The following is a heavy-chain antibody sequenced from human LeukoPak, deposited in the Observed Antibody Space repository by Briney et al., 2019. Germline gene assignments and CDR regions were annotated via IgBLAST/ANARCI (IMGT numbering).Heavy chain of an antibody. Sequence: ASVKVSCKASGYTFTGYCMHWVRQAPGQGLEWMGWINPNSGGTNYAQKFQGRVTMTRDTSISTAYMELSRLRSDDTAVYYCAGEGWSLGSSSDYWGQGTLVTVSS. V-gene: IGHV1-2*02. J-gene: IGHJ4*02. CDR2: INPNSGGT. CDR3: AGEGWSLGSSSDY. CDR1: GYTFTGYC. D-gene: IGHD6-6*01.